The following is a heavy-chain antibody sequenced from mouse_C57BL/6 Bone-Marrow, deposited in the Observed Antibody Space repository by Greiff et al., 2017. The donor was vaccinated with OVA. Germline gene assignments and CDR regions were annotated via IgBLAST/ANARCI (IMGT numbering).Heavy chain of an antibody. CDR2: IHPNSGST. CDR3: ARRTGPAWFAY. CDR1: GYTFTSYW. V-gene: IGHV1-64*01. Sequence: QVQLKQSGAELVKPGASVKLSCKASGYTFTSYWMHWVKQRPGQGLEWIGMIHPNSGSTNYNEKFKSKATLTVDKSSSTAYMQLSSLTSEDSAVYYCARRTGPAWFAYWGQGTLVTVSA. D-gene: IGHD4-1*01. J-gene: IGHJ3*01.